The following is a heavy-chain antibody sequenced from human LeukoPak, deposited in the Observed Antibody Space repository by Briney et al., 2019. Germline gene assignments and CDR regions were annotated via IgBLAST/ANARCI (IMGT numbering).Heavy chain of an antibody. CDR3: ARESGGAGYSSGWYYYYYMDV. V-gene: IGHV4-34*01. D-gene: IGHD6-19*01. Sequence: PSETLSLTCGVYGGSFSGYYWSWIRQPPGKGLEWIGQIRHSGSTSYNPSLRSRVTISGDTSKNQFSLKLSSVTAADTAVYYCARESGGAGYSSGWYYYYYMDVWGKGTTVTVSS. J-gene: IGHJ6*03. CDR1: GGSFSGYY. CDR2: IRHSGST.